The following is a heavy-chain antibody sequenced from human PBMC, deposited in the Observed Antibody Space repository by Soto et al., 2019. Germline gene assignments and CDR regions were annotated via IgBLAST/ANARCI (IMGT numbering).Heavy chain of an antibody. CDR2: MHTSGST. J-gene: IGHJ4*02. D-gene: IGHD2-2*01. CDR3: VRASMPKAHFDS. CDR1: GGSIRGYY. Sequence: QMQLQESGPGLVKPSETLSLTCTVSGGSIRGYYWSWIRQSAGMGLGWIGRMHTSGSTNYNPSLKSRVTISVDMSKNQISLKLTSVTAADTALYYCVRASMPKAHFDSWGQGTLVTVSS. V-gene: IGHV4-4*07.